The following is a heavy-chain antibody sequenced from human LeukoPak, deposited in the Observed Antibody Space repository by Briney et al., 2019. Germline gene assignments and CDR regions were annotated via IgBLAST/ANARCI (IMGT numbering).Heavy chain of an antibody. CDR3: AKDRLRWSTNFDY. CDR1: GFTFSSYG. J-gene: IGHJ4*02. D-gene: IGHD2-21*01. V-gene: IGHV3-33*06. Sequence: GGSLRLSCTASGFTFSSYGMHWVRQAPGKGLEWVAVIWFDGSNKYYADSVKGRLTISRDNSKNTLYLQMNSLRAEDTAVYYCAKDRLRWSTNFDYWGQGTLVTVSS. CDR2: IWFDGSNK.